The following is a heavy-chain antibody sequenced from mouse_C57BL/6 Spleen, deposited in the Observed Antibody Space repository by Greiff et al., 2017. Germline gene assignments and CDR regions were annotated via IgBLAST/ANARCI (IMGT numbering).Heavy chain of an antibody. CDR3: ARNGVFITTVGYFDV. CDR1: GFSLTSYG. Sequence: VKLVESGPGLVQPSQSLSITCTVSGFSLTSYGVHWVRQSPGKGLEWLGVIWSGGSTDYNAAFISRLSISKDNSKSQVFFKMNSLQADDTAIYYCARNGVFITTVGYFDVWGTGTTVTVSS. V-gene: IGHV2-2*01. CDR2: IWSGGST. D-gene: IGHD1-1*01. J-gene: IGHJ1*03.